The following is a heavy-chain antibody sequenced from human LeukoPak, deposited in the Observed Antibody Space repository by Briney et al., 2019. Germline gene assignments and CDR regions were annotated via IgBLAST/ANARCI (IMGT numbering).Heavy chain of an antibody. Sequence: PSETPSLTCTVSGGSISDYYWNWIRQPPGKGLEWIGYIYYSGSTTYNPSLKSRVTMSVDTAKNQFSLKLRSVTAADTAVYYCARGDFCSKSNCYLRPMDVWGKGTTVTVSS. CDR3: ARGDFCSKSNCYLRPMDV. CDR1: GGSISDYY. D-gene: IGHD3-3*01. J-gene: IGHJ6*03. CDR2: IYYSGST. V-gene: IGHV4-59*01.